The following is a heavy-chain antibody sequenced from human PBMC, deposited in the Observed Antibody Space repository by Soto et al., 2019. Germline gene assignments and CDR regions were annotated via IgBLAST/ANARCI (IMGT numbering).Heavy chain of an antibody. V-gene: IGHV1-18*01. CDR1: GYTFTSYG. J-gene: IGHJ6*03. CDR3: ARAWSLTGTSGGYYYYYMDV. CDR2: ISAYNGNT. D-gene: IGHD1-7*01. Sequence: ASVKVSCKASGYTFTSYGISWVRQAPGQGLEWMGWISAYNGNTNYAQKLQGRVTMTTDTSTSTAYMELRSLRSDDTAVYYCARAWSLTGTSGGYYYYYMDVWGKGTTVTVSS.